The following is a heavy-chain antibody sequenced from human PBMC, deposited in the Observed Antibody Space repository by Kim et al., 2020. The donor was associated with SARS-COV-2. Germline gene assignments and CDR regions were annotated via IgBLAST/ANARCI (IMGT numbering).Heavy chain of an antibody. Sequence: SETLSLTCTVSGGSISSGGYYWGWIRQSPGKGLEWIGSIYYDGTASYNPSLRSRVNMLAETSKNQISLKLTSVTDADTAMYYCARDRFDSETSQGEFDYWGQGTPVTVSS. CDR1: GGSISSGGYY. CDR3: ARDRFDSETSQGEFDY. J-gene: IGHJ4*02. V-gene: IGHV4-39*07. CDR2: IYYDGTA. D-gene: IGHD3-16*01.